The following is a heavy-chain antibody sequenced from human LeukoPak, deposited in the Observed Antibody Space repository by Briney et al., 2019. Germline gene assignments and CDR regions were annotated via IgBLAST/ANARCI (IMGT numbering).Heavy chain of an antibody. Sequence: GGSLRLSCVVSGFTFSTYSMNWVRQAPGKGLEWVSSISSNNNYIYYADSVKGRFTISRDNAKNSLYLQMNSPRAEDTAVYYCARDLGYGDYFDYWGQGTLVTVSS. J-gene: IGHJ4*02. V-gene: IGHV3-21*01. D-gene: IGHD3-16*01. CDR2: ISSNNNYI. CDR1: GFTFSTYS. CDR3: ARDLGYGDYFDY.